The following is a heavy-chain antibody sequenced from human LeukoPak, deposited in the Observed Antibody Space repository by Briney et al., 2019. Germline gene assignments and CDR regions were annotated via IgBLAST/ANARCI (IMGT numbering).Heavy chain of an antibody. Sequence: GRSLRLSCVASGFTINTYWMSWVRQAPGKGPEWVANIKQDGSQTHYVDSVKGRFTISRDNAKNSLYLQLNSLRAEDTGVYYCTRDAYADSATDAFDVWGQGTMVTVSS. CDR3: TRDAYADSATDAFDV. CDR2: IKQDGSQT. D-gene: IGHD2-21*01. J-gene: IGHJ3*01. CDR1: GFTINTYW. V-gene: IGHV3-7*01.